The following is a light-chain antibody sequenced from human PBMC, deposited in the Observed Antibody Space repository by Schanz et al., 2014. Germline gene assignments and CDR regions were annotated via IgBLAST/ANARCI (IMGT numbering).Light chain of an antibody. Sequence: QSALTQPASVSGSPGQAITISCTGTSSDVGTNNYVSWYQQHPGKAPKLMIYDVTKRPSGVPDRFSGSKSGNTASLTISGLQAEDDADYYCCSYAGSPYVFGTGTKLTVL. CDR1: SSDVGTNNY. V-gene: IGLV2-11*01. CDR2: DVT. J-gene: IGLJ1*01. CDR3: CSYAGSPYV.